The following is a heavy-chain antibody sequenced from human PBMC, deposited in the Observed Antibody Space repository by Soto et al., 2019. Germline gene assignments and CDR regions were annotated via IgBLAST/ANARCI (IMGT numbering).Heavy chain of an antibody. CDR2: ISSSSSYI. CDR1: GFTFSSYS. V-gene: IGHV3-21*01. Sequence: EVQLVESGGGLVKPGGSLRLSCAASGFTFSSYSMNWVRQAPGKGLEWVSSISSSSSYIYYADSVKGRFTISRDNAKNSLYLQMNSLRAEDTAVYYCARDESYYYGMDVWGQGTTVTVSS. CDR3: ARDESYYYGMDV. J-gene: IGHJ6*02.